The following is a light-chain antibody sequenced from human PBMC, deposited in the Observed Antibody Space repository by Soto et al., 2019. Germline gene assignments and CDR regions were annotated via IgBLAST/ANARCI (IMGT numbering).Light chain of an antibody. CDR1: QSIGANF. V-gene: IGKV3-20*01. J-gene: IGKJ4*01. CDR3: QHYANSPPFT. CDR2: GAS. Sequence: EVVLTQSPGTLSLSPGEGATLSCRTSQSIGANFLAWYQQRRGQAPRLLIYGASNRATDVPDRFSGGGSGTDFTLTTSSLEPEDFAVYYCQHYANSPPFTFGGGTKVEIK.